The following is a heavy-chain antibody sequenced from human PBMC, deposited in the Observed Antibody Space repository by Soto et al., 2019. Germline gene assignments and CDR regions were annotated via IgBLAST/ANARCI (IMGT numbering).Heavy chain of an antibody. V-gene: IGHV3-21*01. CDR1: GFTFSSYS. D-gene: IGHD5-18*01. CDR3: AREMRGYSSLFDY. CDR2: ISSSGSYI. Sequence: EVQLVESGGGLVKPGGSLRLSCAASGFTFSSYSMNWVRQAPGKGLEWVSSISSSGSYIYYADSVKGRFTVSRGNAKNSLYLQMNSLRAEDTAVYYCAREMRGYSSLFDYWGQGTLVTVSS. J-gene: IGHJ4*02.